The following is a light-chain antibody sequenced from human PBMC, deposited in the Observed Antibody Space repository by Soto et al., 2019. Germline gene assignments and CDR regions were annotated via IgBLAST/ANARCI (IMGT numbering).Light chain of an antibody. J-gene: IGLJ2*01. CDR1: SSNIGSNT. V-gene: IGLV1-44*01. CDR2: GNN. CDR3: AAWDDSLSGLVV. Sequence: QSVLTQPPSASGTPGQRVTISCSGSSSNIGSNTVTWYQQLPGTAPKLLIFGNNQRPSGVPDRFSGSKSGTSASLAISGLQSEDEAVYYCAAWDDSLSGLVVFGGGTKVTVL.